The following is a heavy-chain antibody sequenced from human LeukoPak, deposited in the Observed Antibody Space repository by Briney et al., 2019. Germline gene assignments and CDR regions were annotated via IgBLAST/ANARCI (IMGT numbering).Heavy chain of an antibody. J-gene: IGHJ6*02. V-gene: IGHV1-8*01. CDR1: GYTFTSYE. CDR3: NTRRIGYSYGYGMDV. D-gene: IGHD5-18*01. CDR2: MNANSCKT. Sequence: ASVNVSCKASGYTFTSYEINWLRQATGQGLAGVGWMNANSCKTGYAQKFQGRVTRTRNTSISTAYMELSSLRSEDTAVYYCNTRRIGYSYGYGMDVWGQGTTVTVSS.